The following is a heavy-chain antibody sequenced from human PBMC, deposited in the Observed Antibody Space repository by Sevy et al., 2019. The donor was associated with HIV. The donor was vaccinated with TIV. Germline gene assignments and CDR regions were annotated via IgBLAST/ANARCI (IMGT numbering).Heavy chain of an antibody. CDR2: ISYDGNIK. D-gene: IGHD2-21*01. J-gene: IGHJ6*03. V-gene: IGHV3-30-3*01. CDR3: ARGNSRYHYYYMDV. CDR1: GFIFSNYA. Sequence: GGSLRLSCAASGFIFSNYAMHWVRQAPGKGLEWVAVISYDGNIKYYADSVKGRFTISRDNPKNTLYLQMNSLRAEDTAVYYCARGNSRYHYYYMDVWGKGTTVTVSS.